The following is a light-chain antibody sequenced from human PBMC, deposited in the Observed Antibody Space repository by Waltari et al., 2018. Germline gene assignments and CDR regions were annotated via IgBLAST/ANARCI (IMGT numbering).Light chain of an antibody. CDR3: FSYAGVHTFWL. CDR2: YVN. CDR1: TSDAGRHNS. V-gene: IGLV2-11*01. Sequence: QSALTNPPSVSGSPEHPDPHTCTGSTSDAGRHNSVSWYQQPPGKAPKLIIFYVNQRPSGVPDRFSGSKSGNTASLTISGLRPEDEADYHCFSYAGVHTFWLFGGGTKLTVL. J-gene: IGLJ3*02.